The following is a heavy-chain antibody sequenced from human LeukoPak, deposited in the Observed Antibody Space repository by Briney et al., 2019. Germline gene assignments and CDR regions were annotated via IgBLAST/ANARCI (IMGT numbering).Heavy chain of an antibody. CDR2: ISAFNGNT. V-gene: IGHV1-18*01. CDR1: GSTFMNYG. CDR3: ARAQRSDYGMDV. D-gene: IGHD3-10*01. J-gene: IGHJ6*02. Sequence: ASVKVSCKASGSTFMNYGISWVRQAPGQGLEWMGWISAFNGNTNSAQNLQGRVTMTTDTSTSTAYMERRSLRSDDTAVNYCARAQRSDYGMDVWGQGTTVIVSS.